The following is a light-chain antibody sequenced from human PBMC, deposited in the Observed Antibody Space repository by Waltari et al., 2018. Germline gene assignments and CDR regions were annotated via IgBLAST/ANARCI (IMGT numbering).Light chain of an antibody. CDR1: QSVSSH. Sequence: ERVMTQSPATLSVSPGERATLPCRASQSVSSHLACYQQKPGQAPRLRIYGASTRATGIQARFSGSGSGTEVTLTISSMQSEDLAVYYCQQYNNWPPKWTFGQGTKVEIK. CDR2: GAS. V-gene: IGKV3-15*01. J-gene: IGKJ1*01. CDR3: QQYNNWPPKWT.